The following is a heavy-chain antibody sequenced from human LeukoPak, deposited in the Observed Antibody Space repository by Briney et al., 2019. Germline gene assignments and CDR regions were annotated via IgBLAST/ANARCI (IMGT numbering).Heavy chain of an antibody. D-gene: IGHD3-22*01. CDR1: GFTFSNYG. CDR2: ISFDGGKK. Sequence: GGSLRLSCAASGFTFSNYGMHWVRQAPGKGLEWVALISFDGGKKYYADSVKGRFTISRDNSKNTLYLQMNSLIPDDTAVYYCARERDYYDSMSYFDYWGQGTLVTVSS. J-gene: IGHJ4*02. V-gene: IGHV3-30*03. CDR3: ARERDYYDSMSYFDY.